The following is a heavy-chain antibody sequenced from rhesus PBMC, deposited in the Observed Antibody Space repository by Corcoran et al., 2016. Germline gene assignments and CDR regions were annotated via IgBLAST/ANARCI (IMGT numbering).Heavy chain of an antibody. CDR2: VDPVYGEI. CDR3: ARAYSSWSGYFDY. V-gene: IGHV1-156*01. J-gene: IGHJ4*01. D-gene: IGHD6-13*01. Sequence: EVQLVQSGAAVKKPGASVTGTCTVSGYHFTAFSLTWVPPAPGTGLEWGGGVDPVYGEIIHAAKFRGNVSITEDKSTDTAYMELSSLRSEDTAVYYGARAYSSWSGYFDYWGQGVLVTVSS. CDR1: GYHFTAFS.